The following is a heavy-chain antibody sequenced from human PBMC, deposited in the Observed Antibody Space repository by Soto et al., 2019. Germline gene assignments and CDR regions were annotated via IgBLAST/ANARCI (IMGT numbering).Heavy chain of an antibody. V-gene: IGHV5-10-1*01. CDR1: GYSFTSYW. D-gene: IGHD6-19*01. Sequence: PXESLKISCKGSGYSFTSYWISWVRQMPGKGREWMGRIDPSDSYTNYSPSFQGHVTISADKSISTAYLQWSSLKASDTAMYYCARQQWLAPDYWGQGTLVTVSS. J-gene: IGHJ4*02. CDR3: ARQQWLAPDY. CDR2: IDPSDSYT.